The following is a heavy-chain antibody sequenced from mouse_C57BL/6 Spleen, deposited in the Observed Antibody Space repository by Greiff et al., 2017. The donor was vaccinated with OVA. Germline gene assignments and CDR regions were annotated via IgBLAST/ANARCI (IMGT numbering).Heavy chain of an antibody. D-gene: IGHD1-1*01. J-gene: IGHJ4*01. Sequence: VQVVESGPGLVQPSQSLSITCTVSGFSLTSYGVHWVRQSPGKGLEWLGVIWRGGSTDYNAAFMSRLSITKDNSKSQVFFKMNSLQADDTAIYYCAKLITTVVEGYAMDYWGQGTSVTVSS. CDR2: IWRGGST. CDR1: GFSLTSYG. CDR3: AKLITTVVEGYAMDY. V-gene: IGHV2-5*01.